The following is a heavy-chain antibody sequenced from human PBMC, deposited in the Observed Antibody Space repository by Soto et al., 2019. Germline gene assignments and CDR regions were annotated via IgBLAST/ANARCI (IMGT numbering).Heavy chain of an antibody. CDR1: GFTVSNNY. CDR3: AAHPGGGGY. Sequence: EVQLVESGGGLIQPGGSLRLSCAVSGFTVSNNYMSWVRQAPGKGLEGVSVIYSGGYTAYGDSVKGRFTISRDNSKNTFFLQMNGRGAGGPAVFCGAAHPGGGGYWGQGTLVTVSS. V-gene: IGHV3-53*01. J-gene: IGHJ4*02. CDR2: IYSGGYT. D-gene: IGHD3-10*01.